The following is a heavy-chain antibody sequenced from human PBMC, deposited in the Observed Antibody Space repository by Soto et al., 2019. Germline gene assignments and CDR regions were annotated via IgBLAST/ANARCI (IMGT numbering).Heavy chain of an antibody. CDR2: IYPGDSDT. CDR1: GYSFSDYW. J-gene: IGHJ5*02. Sequence: GESLKISCKASGYSFSDYWIGWVRQMPGRGLEWMGIIYPGDSDTRYSASFQGQVTISADKSISTTFLQWSSLKPSHTAMYYCARLGQPCGTSTCRFDTWGQRTLVTVSS. CDR3: ARLGQPCGTSTCRFDT. V-gene: IGHV5-51*01. D-gene: IGHD2-21*01.